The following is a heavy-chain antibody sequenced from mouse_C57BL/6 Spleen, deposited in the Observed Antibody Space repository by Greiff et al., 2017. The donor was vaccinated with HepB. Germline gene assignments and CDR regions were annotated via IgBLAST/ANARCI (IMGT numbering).Heavy chain of an antibody. CDR1: GYTFTSYW. V-gene: IGHV1-69*01. CDR2: IDPSDSYT. D-gene: IGHD2-5*01. CDR3: ARLRDYSNYDAY. J-gene: IGHJ3*01. Sequence: QVQLQQPGAELVMPGASVKLSCKASGYTFTSYWMHWVKQRPGQGLEWIGEIDPSDSYTNYNQKFKGKSTLTVDKSSSTAYMQLSSLTSEDSAVYYCARLRDYSNYDAYWGQGTLVTVSA.